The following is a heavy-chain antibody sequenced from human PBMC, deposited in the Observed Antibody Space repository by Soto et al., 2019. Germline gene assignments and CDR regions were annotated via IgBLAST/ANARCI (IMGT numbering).Heavy chain of an antibody. D-gene: IGHD3-9*01. V-gene: IGHV1-18*04. J-gene: IGHJ6*02. Sequence: GASVKVSCKASGYTFTSYCISWLRQAPGQGLEWMGWISSYNGNTNYAQKIQGRVTMTTDTSTSPAYMELRSLRSDDTAVYYCARNIPHYDILTGYYAVDYYGMDVWGQGTAVPVSS. CDR2: ISSYNGNT. CDR1: GYTFTSYC. CDR3: ARNIPHYDILTGYYAVDYYGMDV.